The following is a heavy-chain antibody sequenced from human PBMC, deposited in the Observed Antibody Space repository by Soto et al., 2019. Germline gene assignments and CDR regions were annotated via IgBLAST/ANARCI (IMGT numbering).Heavy chain of an antibody. CDR1: GFTFDDYA. CDR3: AKGGPWGRVRYYYYMDV. V-gene: IGHV3-9*01. Sequence: GGSLRLSCAASGFTFDDYAMHWVRQAPGKGLEWVSGISWNSGSIGYADSVKGRFTISRDNAKNSLYLQMNSLRAEDTALYYCAKGGPWGRVRYYYYMDVWGKGTTVTVSS. CDR2: ISWNSGSI. D-gene: IGHD3-16*01. J-gene: IGHJ6*03.